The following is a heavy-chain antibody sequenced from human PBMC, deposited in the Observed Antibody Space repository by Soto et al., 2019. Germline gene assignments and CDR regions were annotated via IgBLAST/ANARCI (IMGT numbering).Heavy chain of an antibody. J-gene: IGHJ6*02. CDR2: IGGGSAGT. V-gene: IGHV3-23*01. CDR1: GFIFSNYA. CDR3: AKDGDWNYGINYYGMDV. D-gene: IGHD1-7*01. Sequence: EVQLLESGGGLVQPGGSLRLSCAASGFIFSNYAMNWVRQAPGKGLKWVSTIGGGSAGTYYADSVKGRFTISRDDSKNPLSLQMNSLRAEDTAVYYCAKDGDWNYGINYYGMDVWGQGTTVTVSS.